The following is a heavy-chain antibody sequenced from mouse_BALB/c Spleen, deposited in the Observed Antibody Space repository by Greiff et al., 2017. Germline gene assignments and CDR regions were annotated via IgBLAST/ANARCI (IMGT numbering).Heavy chain of an antibody. Sequence: EVKVVESGGGLVKPGGSLKLSCAASGFTFSSYTMSWVRQTPEKRLELVATISSGGSYTYYPDSVKGRFTISRDNAKNTLYLQMSSLKSEDTAMYYCTPTTDYYAMDYWGQGTSVTVSS. J-gene: IGHJ4*01. CDR1: GFTFSSYT. CDR2: ISSGGSYT. CDR3: TPTTDYYAMDY. D-gene: IGHD1-1*01. V-gene: IGHV5-6-4*01.